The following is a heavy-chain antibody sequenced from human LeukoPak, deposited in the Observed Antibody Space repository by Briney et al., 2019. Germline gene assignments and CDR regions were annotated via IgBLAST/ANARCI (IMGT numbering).Heavy chain of an antibody. V-gene: IGHV1-69*04. CDR2: IIPILGIA. CDR1: GGTFSSYA. D-gene: IGHD3-22*01. Sequence: SVTVSCKASGGTFSSYAISWVRQAPGQGLEWMGRIIPILGIANYAQKFQGRVTITADKSTSTAYMELSSLRSEDTAVYYCARDPPAYYYDSSGYYPHFDYWGQGTLVTVSS. CDR3: ARDPPAYYYDSSGYYPHFDY. J-gene: IGHJ4*02.